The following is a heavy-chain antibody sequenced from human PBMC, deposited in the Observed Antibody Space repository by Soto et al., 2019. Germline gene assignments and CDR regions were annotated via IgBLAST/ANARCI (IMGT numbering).Heavy chain of an antibody. J-gene: IGHJ5*02. D-gene: IGHD3-22*01. CDR2: IHPMFGTA. CDR3: ARYTYFYDIGGDTSRYSWLDP. Sequence: SVQVSCKASGGTFHSFAIRWLRQAPGQGLEWMGGIHPMFGTADYAQNFQGRVTVTADESTHTAYLELSSLRPEDTAAYFCARYTYFYDIGGDTSRYSWLDPWGQGTLVTVSS. V-gene: IGHV1-69*01. CDR1: GGTFHSFA.